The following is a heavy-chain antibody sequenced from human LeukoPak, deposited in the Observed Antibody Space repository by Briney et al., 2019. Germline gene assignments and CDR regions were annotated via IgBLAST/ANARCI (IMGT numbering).Heavy chain of an antibody. CDR2: ISSSSNTI. V-gene: IGHV3-48*04. J-gene: IGHJ3*02. CDR1: GFTFSSYN. CDR3: VRDSYYAFDI. D-gene: IGHD2-8*01. Sequence: PGGSLRLSCAASGFTFSSYNMNWVRQAPGKGLEWVSYISSSSNTIYYADSVKGRFTISRDNAKSSLFLHMNSLRAEDTAIYYCVRDSYYAFDIWGQGTVVAVSS.